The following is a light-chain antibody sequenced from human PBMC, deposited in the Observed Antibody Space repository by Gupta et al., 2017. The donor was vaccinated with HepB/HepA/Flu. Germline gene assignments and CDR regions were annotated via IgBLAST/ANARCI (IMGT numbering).Light chain of an antibody. CDR2: KAS. Sequence: DIQMTQSPSTLSASVGDRITITCRASQTTGGWLAWYQQKPGKAPKLLIYKASRLESGVPSRFSGSGSGTEFTLTISGRQPDDFATYYCQQEHSSPITFGCGTKVDIK. CDR3: QQEHSSPIT. J-gene: IGKJ3*01. CDR1: QTTGGW. V-gene: IGKV1-5*03.